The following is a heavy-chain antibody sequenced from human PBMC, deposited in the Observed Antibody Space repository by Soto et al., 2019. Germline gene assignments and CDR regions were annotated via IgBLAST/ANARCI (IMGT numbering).Heavy chain of an antibody. CDR2: IYPGDSDT. CDR3: ARRGYCSGGSCYEDYYGMDA. Sequence: GESLKISCKGSGYSFTSYWIGWVRQMPGKGLEWMGIIYPGDSDTRYSPSFQGQVTISADKSISTAYLQWSSLKASDTAMYYCARRGYCSGGSCYEDYYGMDAWGQGTTVTVSS. D-gene: IGHD2-15*01. J-gene: IGHJ6*02. V-gene: IGHV5-51*01. CDR1: GYSFTSYW.